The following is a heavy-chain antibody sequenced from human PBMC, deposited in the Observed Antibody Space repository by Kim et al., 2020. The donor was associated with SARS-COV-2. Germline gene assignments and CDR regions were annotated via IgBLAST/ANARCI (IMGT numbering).Heavy chain of an antibody. V-gene: IGHV3-33*01. CDR1: GFTFSSYG. CDR3: AREGLVAAHFDY. J-gene: IGHJ4*02. Sequence: GGSLRLSCAASGFTFSSYGMHWVRQAPGKGLEWVAVIWYDGSNKYYADSVKGRFTISRDNSKNTLYLQMNSLRAEDTAVYYCAREGLVAAHFDYWGQGTLVTVSS. CDR2: IWYDGSNK. D-gene: IGHD2-15*01.